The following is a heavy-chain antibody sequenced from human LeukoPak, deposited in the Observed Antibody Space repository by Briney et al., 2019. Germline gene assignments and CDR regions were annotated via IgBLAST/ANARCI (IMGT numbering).Heavy chain of an antibody. Sequence: PSETLSLTCTVSGYSISSGYYWGWIRQPPGKGLEWIGSVYHGGSTYYNPSLKGRVTISVDTSKNQFSLKLSSVTAADTAVYYCARESNYGDNNWGQGTLVTVSS. CDR1: GYSISSGYY. CDR2: VYHGGST. D-gene: IGHD4-17*01. CDR3: ARESNYGDNN. V-gene: IGHV4-38-2*02. J-gene: IGHJ4*02.